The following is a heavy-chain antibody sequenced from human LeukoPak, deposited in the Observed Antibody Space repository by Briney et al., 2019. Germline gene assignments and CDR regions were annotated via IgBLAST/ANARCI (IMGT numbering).Heavy chain of an antibody. CDR3: ARASYSSSWYADY. Sequence: GGSLRLCCAASGFTFSSYEMNWGRQAPGKGLEWVSYISSSGSTIYYADSVKGRFTISRDNAKNSLYLQMNSLRAEDTAVYYCARASYSSSWYADYWGQGTLVTVSS. J-gene: IGHJ4*02. CDR2: ISSSGSTI. D-gene: IGHD6-13*01. CDR1: GFTFSSYE. V-gene: IGHV3-48*03.